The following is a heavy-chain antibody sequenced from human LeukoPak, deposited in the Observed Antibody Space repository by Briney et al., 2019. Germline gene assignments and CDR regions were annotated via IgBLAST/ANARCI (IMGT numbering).Heavy chain of an antibody. D-gene: IGHD2-15*01. CDR1: GGSFSGYY. CDR3: ARGLLKRNNWFDP. Sequence: PSETLSLTCAVYGGSFSGYYWSWIRQPPGKGLEWIGEINHSGSTNYNPSLKSRVTISVDTSKNQFSLKLSSATAADTAVYYCARGLLKRNNWFDPWGQGTLVTVSS. V-gene: IGHV4-34*01. CDR2: INHSGST. J-gene: IGHJ5*02.